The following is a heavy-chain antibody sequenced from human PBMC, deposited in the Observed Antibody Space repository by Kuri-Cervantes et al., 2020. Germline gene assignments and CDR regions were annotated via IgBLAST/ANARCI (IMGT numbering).Heavy chain of an antibody. J-gene: IGHJ6*02. CDR1: GGSFSGYY. CDR2: INHSGST. CDR3: ARERSGSYYYGMDV. D-gene: IGHD1-26*01. V-gene: IGHV4-34*01. Sequence: SETLSLTCAVYGGSFSGYYWSWIRQPPGKGLEWIGEINHSGSTNYNPSLKSRVTISVDTSKNQFSLKLSSVTAADTAVYYCARERSGSYYYGMDVWGQGTTVTVSS.